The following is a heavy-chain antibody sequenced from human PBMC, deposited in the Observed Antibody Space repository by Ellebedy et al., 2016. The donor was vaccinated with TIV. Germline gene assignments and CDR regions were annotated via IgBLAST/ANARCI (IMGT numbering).Heavy chain of an antibody. D-gene: IGHD2-21*01. Sequence: GGSLRLXXEGSGFTISTYWMTWVRQAPGKGLEWVANIMQDGSKKYYVDSVKGRFTISRDNAKNSLYLQMNSLRAEDTAVYYCAREVGGGGAYWGQGTLVTVSS. CDR2: IMQDGSKK. V-gene: IGHV3-7*01. CDR1: GFTISTYW. J-gene: IGHJ4*02. CDR3: AREVGGGGAY.